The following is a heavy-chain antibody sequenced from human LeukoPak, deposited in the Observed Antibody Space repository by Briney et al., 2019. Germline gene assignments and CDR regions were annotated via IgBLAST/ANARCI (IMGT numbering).Heavy chain of an antibody. CDR3: ARGENGSFDH. V-gene: IGHV3-11*01. D-gene: IGHD3-10*01. J-gene: IGHJ4*02. Sequence: GGSLRLSCAASGFTFSDYYMSWIRQAPGRGLEWVSYISSSGSTIYYADPVKGRFTISRDNSRNSVYMEMNDLVAEDTAFYYCARGENGSFDHLGQGTLVIVSS. CDR1: GFTFSDYY. CDR2: ISSSGSTI.